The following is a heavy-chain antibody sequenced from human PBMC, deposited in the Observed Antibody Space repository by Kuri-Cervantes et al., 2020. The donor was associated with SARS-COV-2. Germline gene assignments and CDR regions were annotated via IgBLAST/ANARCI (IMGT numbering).Heavy chain of an antibody. J-gene: IGHJ4*01. CDR1: GGSFSGYY. Sequence: SETLSLTCAVYGGSFSGYYWSWIRQPPGKGLEWIGEINHSGSTNYNPSLKSRVTISVGTSKNQFSLKLSSVTAADTAVYYCARDGAFTFDYWGQGNLVTGSS. CDR2: INHSGST. V-gene: IGHV4-34*01. CDR3: ARDGAFTFDY. D-gene: IGHD3-16*01.